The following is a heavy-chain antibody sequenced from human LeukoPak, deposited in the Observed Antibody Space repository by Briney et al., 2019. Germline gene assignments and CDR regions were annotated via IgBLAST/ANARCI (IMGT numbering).Heavy chain of an antibody. CDR3: ARVTAIAVRPKYYFDY. CDR2: INHSGST. V-gene: IGHV4-34*01. D-gene: IGHD6-6*01. CDR1: GGSFSGYY. J-gene: IGHJ4*02. Sequence: PSETLSLTCAVYGGSFSGYYWSWIRQPPGKGLEWIGEINHSGSTNYNPSLKSRVTISVDTSKNQFSLKLSSVTAADTAVYYCARVTAIAVRPKYYFDYWGQGTLVTVSS.